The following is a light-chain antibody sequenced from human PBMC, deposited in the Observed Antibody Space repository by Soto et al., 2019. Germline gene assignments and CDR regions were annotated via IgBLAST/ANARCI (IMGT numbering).Light chain of an antibody. CDR2: AAS. CDR3: QQYGTSPRT. J-gene: IGKJ2*01. Sequence: EIVLTQSPGTLSLSPGERATLSCRASQTLSNNFLAWYQQKVGQAPRLLIYAASSRATDIPDRFSGSGSGAEFTLTLSRLEPEDFAVYYCQQYGTSPRTFGQGTKLEI. CDR1: QTLSNNF. V-gene: IGKV3-20*01.